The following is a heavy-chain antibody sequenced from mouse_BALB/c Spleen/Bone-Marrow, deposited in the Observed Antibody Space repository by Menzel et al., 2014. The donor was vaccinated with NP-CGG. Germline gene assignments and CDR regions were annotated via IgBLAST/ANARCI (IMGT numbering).Heavy chain of an antibody. D-gene: IGHD2-12*01. CDR3: ARNYNYGGGYYAMDY. CDR2: INPSTGYT. V-gene: IGHV1-7*01. Sequence: VKLMESGAELAKPGASVKMSCKASGYNFISYWMHWVNQRPGQGLEWIGYINPSTGYTEYNQKFKDKATLTADKSSSKAYMQLSSLTSEDSAVYYCARNYNYGGGYYAMDYWGQGTSVTVSS. J-gene: IGHJ4*01. CDR1: GYNFISYW.